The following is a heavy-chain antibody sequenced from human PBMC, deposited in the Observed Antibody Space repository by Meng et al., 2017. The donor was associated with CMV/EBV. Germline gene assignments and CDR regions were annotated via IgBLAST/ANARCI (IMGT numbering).Heavy chain of an antibody. D-gene: IGHD1-26*01. Sequence: ASVKVSCKASGYTFTGYYMHWVRQAPGQGLEWMGWINPNSGGTNYAQKFQGRVTMTRDTSISTAYMELSRLRSDDTAVYHCARDQGVGATRTWLAGQDYWGQGTLVTVSS. V-gene: IGHV1-2*02. CDR3: ARDQGVGATRTWLAGQDY. J-gene: IGHJ4*02. CDR2: INPNSGGT. CDR1: GYTFTGYY.